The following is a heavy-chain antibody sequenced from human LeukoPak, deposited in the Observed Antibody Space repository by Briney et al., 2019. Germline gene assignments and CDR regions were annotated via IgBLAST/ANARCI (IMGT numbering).Heavy chain of an antibody. CDR1: GGSISSYY. D-gene: IGHD2-2*01. Sequence: PSETLSLTCTVSGGSISSYYWSWIRPPPGKGLEWIGYIYYSGSTNYNPSLKSRVTISVDTSKNQFSLKLSSVTAADTAVYYCASSPPVRGWYFDLWGRGTLVTVSS. J-gene: IGHJ2*01. V-gene: IGHV4-59*01. CDR3: ASSPPVRGWYFDL. CDR2: IYYSGST.